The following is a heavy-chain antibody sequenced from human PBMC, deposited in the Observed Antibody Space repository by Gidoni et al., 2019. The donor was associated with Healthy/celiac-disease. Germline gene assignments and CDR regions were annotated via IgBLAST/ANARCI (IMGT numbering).Heavy chain of an antibody. J-gene: IGHJ2*01. CDR2: IFSKDEK. Sequence: QVTWKESGPVLVKPTETLTLTCTVSGFSLSNDRMGVSWIRQPPGKALEWLAHIFSKDEKTSSTSLKSLLTISTDTSKGPLVLTMTNMDPVATATYYCARIRIAAAGTGTGPDWSFDLWGRGTLVTVSS. CDR1: GFSLSNDRMG. V-gene: IGHV2-26*01. CDR3: ARIRIAAAGTGTGPDWSFDL. D-gene: IGHD6-13*01.